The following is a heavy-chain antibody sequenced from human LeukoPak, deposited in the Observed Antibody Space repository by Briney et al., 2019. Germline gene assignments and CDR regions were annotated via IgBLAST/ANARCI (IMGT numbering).Heavy chain of an antibody. V-gene: IGHV1-46*01. Sequence: ASVKVSCKASGYTFTSYYMHWVRQAPGQGLEWMGIINPSGGSTSYAQKFQGRVTTTRDTSTSTVYMELSSLRSEDTAVYYCARDESPRGYSYGYGVEYYYYMDVWGKGTTVTVSS. CDR3: ARDESPRGYSYGYGVEYYYYMDV. CDR2: INPSGGST. J-gene: IGHJ6*03. CDR1: GYTFTSYY. D-gene: IGHD5-18*01.